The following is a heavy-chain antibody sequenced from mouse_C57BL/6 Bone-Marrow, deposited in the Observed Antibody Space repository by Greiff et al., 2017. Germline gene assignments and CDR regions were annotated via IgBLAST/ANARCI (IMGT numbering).Heavy chain of an antibody. CDR1: GFSLTSYG. V-gene: IGHV2-4*01. Sequence: QVQLKQSGPGLVQPSQSLSITCTVSGFSLTSYGVHWVRQPPGKGLEWLGVIWSGGSTDYNAAFISRLGISKDNSKSQVFLKMNSLQADDTAIYDCAIPYGGSSDWYFDVWGTGTTVTVSS. D-gene: IGHD1-1*01. CDR3: AIPYGGSSDWYFDV. CDR2: IWSGGST. J-gene: IGHJ1*03.